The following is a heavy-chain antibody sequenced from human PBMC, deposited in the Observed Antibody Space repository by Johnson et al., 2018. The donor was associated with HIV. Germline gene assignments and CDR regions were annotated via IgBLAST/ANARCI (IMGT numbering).Heavy chain of an antibody. J-gene: IGHJ3*02. CDR2: ISEDGSKK. CDR3: AKYSDYDDDSGDAFDI. V-gene: IGHV3-7*01. D-gene: IGHD3-22*01. Sequence: VQLVEFGGGLVQPGGSLRLSCAASGFTFSIYWMTWVRQAPGKGLEWVSVISEDGSKKYYVDSVKGRFTISRDNAKNTLYLQMNRLRTEDRAVYFCAKYSDYDDDSGDAFDIWGQGTMVTVSS. CDR1: GFTFSIYW.